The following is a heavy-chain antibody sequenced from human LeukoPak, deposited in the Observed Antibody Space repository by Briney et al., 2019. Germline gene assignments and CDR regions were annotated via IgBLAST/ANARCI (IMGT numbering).Heavy chain of an antibody. D-gene: IGHD2-15*01. Sequence: PSETLSLTCAVYGGSFSGYYWSWIRRPPRKGLEWSGGSTNHNPSLKSRVTISVDTSKNQFSLKLSSVTAADTAVYYCARGVDCSDFAFDIWGQGTMVTVS. CDR3: ARGVDCSDFAFDI. J-gene: IGHJ3*02. V-gene: IGHV4-59*01. CDR2: GST. CDR1: GGSFSGYY.